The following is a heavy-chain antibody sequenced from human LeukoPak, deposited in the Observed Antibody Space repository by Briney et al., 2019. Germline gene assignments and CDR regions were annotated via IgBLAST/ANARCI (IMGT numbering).Heavy chain of an antibody. CDR1: GFTFSSYT. V-gene: IGHV3-23*01. Sequence: GGSLRLSCAASGFTFSSYTMSWVRQAPGKGLEWVSTITTSDGNTYYADSVKGRFTVSRDNSKNTLYLQMNSLRAEDTAVYYCAKDGGLWVSAHWGDSWGRGTLVTVSP. CDR2: ITTSDGNT. D-gene: IGHD7-27*01. J-gene: IGHJ4*02. CDR3: AKDGGLWVSAHWGDS.